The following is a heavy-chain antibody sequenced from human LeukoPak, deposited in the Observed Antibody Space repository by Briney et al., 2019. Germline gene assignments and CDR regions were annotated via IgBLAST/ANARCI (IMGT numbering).Heavy chain of an antibody. CDR2: IYHSGST. D-gene: IGHD3-3*01. CDR3: ARTYYDFWSGYYAYYFDY. J-gene: IGHJ4*02. Sequence: PSETLSLTCAVSGYSISSGYYWGWIRQPPGTGLEWIGSIYHSGSTYYNPSLKSRVTISVDTSKNQFSLKLSSVTAADTAVYYCARTYYDFWSGYYAYYFDYWGQGTLVTVSS. CDR1: GYSISSGYY. V-gene: IGHV4-38-2*01.